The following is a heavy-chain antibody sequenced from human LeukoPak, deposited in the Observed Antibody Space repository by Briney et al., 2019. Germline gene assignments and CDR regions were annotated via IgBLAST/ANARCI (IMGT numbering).Heavy chain of an antibody. Sequence: WASVKVSCKASGGTFSSYAISWVRQAPGQGLEWMGGTIPIFGTANYAQKFQGRVTITADESTSTAYMELSSLRSEDTAVYYCVVARWGPYSSGWPFDYWGQGTLVTVSS. J-gene: IGHJ4*02. CDR2: TIPIFGTA. CDR1: GGTFSSYA. CDR3: VVARWGPYSSGWPFDY. D-gene: IGHD6-19*01. V-gene: IGHV1-69*01.